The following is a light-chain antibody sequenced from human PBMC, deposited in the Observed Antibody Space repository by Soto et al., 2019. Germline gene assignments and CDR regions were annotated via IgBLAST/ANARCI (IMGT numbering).Light chain of an antibody. CDR2: GAS. CDR3: QQYGSSPIT. V-gene: IGKV3-20*01. J-gene: IGKJ5*01. CDR1: QSVSSSY. Sequence: EIVLTQSPGTLYLSPGERATLSCRASQSVSSSYLAWYQQKPGQAPRLLIYGASSSATGIPDRFSGSGSGTDFTLTISRLEPEDFAVYYGQQYGSSPITFGQGTRREIK.